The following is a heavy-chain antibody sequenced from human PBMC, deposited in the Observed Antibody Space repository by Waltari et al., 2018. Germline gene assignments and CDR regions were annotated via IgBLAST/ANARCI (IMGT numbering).Heavy chain of an antibody. D-gene: IGHD4-17*01. CDR1: GVPISSTNW. CDR2: ISGSSGNS. J-gene: IGHJ4*02. CDR3: ASRLRPGSLDV. Sequence: QVQLQESGPGLVKPSETLSLTCAVSGVPISSTNWWSWTRQPPGKGLEWIGYISGSSGNSYYNPSLKSRVTISTDTSKNQFSLKLSSVTAADTAVYYCASRLRPGSLDVWGRGVLVTVSS. V-gene: IGHV4-28*01.